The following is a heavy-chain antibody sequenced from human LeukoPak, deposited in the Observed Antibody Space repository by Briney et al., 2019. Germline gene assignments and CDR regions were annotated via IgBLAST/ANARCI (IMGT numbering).Heavy chain of an antibody. V-gene: IGHV1-2*02. D-gene: IGHD2-2*01. CDR3: ARAKYCSSTSCYYYYYGMDV. CDR2: INPNSGGT. Sequence: ASVKVSCKASGGTFSSYAISWVRQAPGQGLEWMGWINPNSGGTNYAQKFQGRVTMTRDTSISTAYMELSRLRSDDTAVYYCARAKYCSSTSCYYYYYGMDVWGQGTTVTVSS. J-gene: IGHJ6*02. CDR1: GGTFSSYA.